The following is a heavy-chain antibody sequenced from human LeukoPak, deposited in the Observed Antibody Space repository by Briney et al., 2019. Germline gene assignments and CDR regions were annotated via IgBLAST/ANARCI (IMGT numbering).Heavy chain of an antibody. J-gene: IGHJ6*02. CDR2: VNPNSGGT. D-gene: IGHD3-10*01. CDR3: ARAITMVLYGMDV. CDR1: GYTFTGYY. V-gene: IGHV1-2*04. Sequence: ASVKVSCKASGYTFTGYYMHWVRQAPGQGLEWMGWVNPNSGGTNYAQKFQGWVTMTRDTSISTAYMELSRLRPDDTAVYYCARAITMVLYGMDVWGQGTTVTVSS.